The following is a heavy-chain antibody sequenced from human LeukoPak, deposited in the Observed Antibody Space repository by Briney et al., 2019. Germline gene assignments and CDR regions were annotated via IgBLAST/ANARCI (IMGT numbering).Heavy chain of an antibody. D-gene: IGHD3-3*01. V-gene: IGHV3-23*01. J-gene: IGHJ4*02. CDR2: ISGSGGST. CDR3: AKTPVRRFPLYFDY. CDR1: GGSISNYY. Sequence: ETLSLTCTVSGGSISNYYWSWIRQPPGKGLEWVSGISGSGGSTDYADSLKGRFTISRDNSKNTLYLQMNSLRAEDTAVYYCAKTPVRRFPLYFDYWGQGTLVTVSS.